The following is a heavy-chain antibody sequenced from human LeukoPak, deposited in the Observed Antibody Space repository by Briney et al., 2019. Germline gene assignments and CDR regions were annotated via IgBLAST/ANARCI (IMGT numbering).Heavy chain of an antibody. CDR2: IKQDGSEK. CDR1: GFTFSDYY. CDR3: AKVSDYGDYVGAFDI. V-gene: IGHV3-7*01. J-gene: IGHJ3*02. Sequence: GGSLRLSCAASGFTFSDYYMSWIRQAPGKGLEGVANIKQDGSEKYYVDSVKGRFTISRDNAKNSLYLQMNSLRAEDTAVYYCAKVSDYGDYVGAFDIWGQGTMVTVSS. D-gene: IGHD4-17*01.